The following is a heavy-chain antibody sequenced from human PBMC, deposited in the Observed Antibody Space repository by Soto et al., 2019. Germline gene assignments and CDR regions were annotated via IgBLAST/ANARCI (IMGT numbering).Heavy chain of an antibody. CDR1: GYTFRNYG. J-gene: IGHJ3*01. Sequence: QVQLVQSGAELKKPGASVKVSCKASGYTFRNYGINWVRQAPGQGLEWMGWISAYNGNTKYAQKFQGRVTMATDTPTSTAYMEVRSLKSDDPAVYYWARYGRQFDRNSDNFDVWGQGTTVTVSA. CDR3: ARYGRQFDRNSDNFDV. D-gene: IGHD3-10*01. V-gene: IGHV1-18*01. CDR2: ISAYNGNT.